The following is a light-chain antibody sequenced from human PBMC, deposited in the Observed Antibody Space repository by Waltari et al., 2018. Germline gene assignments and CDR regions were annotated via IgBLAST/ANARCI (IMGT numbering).Light chain of an antibody. CDR2: EDT. CDR3: QAWDSTAVV. J-gene: IGLJ3*02. V-gene: IGLV3-1*01. CDR1: KLGDKY. Sequence: SYELTQAPSVSVSPGQTASLTCSGDKLGDKYVSGYQQKPGQSPVLVIYEDTKRPSGIPERFSGSNSGDTATLTISGTQAMDEADYYCQAWDSTAVVFGGGTKLTVL.